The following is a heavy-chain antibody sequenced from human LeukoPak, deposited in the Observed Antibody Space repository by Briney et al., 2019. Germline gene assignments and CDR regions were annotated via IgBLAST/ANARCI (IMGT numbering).Heavy chain of an antibody. CDR1: GYTFTSYD. Sequence: ASVKVSCKASGYTFTSYDINWVRQATGQGLEWMGWMNPNSGNTGYAQKFQGRVTMTRNTSISTAYMELSSLRSEDTAVYYCARGKHIVVVTAIRDAFDIWGQGTMVTVSS. CDR3: ARGKHIVVVTAIRDAFDI. J-gene: IGHJ3*02. D-gene: IGHD2-21*02. CDR2: MNPNSGNT. V-gene: IGHV1-8*01.